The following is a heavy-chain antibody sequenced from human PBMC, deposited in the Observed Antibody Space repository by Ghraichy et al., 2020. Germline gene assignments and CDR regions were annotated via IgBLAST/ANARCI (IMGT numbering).Heavy chain of an antibody. CDR1: GYTFTSYG. Sequence: ALVKVSCKTFGYTFTSYGISWVRQAPGQGLEWIGMISGYNGNTNYVQKFQGRVTMTTDTSTSTAYMELRSLISDDTAVYYCARGALPGYYDSWGQGTLVTVSS. CDR3: ARGALPGYYDS. CDR2: ISGYNGNT. V-gene: IGHV1-18*01. D-gene: IGHD3-9*01. J-gene: IGHJ4*02.